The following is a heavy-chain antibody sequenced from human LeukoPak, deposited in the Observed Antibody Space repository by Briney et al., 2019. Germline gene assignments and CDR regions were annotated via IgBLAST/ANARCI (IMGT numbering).Heavy chain of an antibody. CDR3: ARHAAVEGSSGWSPLWWFDP. D-gene: IGHD6-19*01. CDR2: MHHSGST. CDR1: GGSIRSYY. J-gene: IGHJ5*02. Sequence: SGTLSLTCTVSGGSIRSYYWSWIRQPPGKGLEWIGYMHHSGSTKHNPYLKSRVTISVDTSKSQFSLKLSSVTAADTGVYYCARHAAVEGSSGWSPLWWFDPWGQGTLVTVSS. V-gene: IGHV4-59*08.